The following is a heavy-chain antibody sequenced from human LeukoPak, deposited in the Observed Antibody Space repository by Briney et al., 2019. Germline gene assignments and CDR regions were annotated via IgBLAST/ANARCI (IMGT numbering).Heavy chain of an antibody. J-gene: IGHJ4*02. Sequence: GSLRLSCAASGFTVSSNYMSWVRQAPGKGLEWVSIIYSGGSTFYADSEKGRFTISRDNAKNTLYLQMNSLRAEDTAVYYCARGWEGYFDYWGQGTLVTVSS. D-gene: IGHD1-26*01. V-gene: IGHV3-53*01. CDR1: GFTVSSNY. CDR3: ARGWEGYFDY. CDR2: IYSGGST.